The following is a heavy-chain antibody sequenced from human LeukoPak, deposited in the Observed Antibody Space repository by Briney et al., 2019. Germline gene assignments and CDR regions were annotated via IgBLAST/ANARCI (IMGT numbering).Heavy chain of an antibody. J-gene: IGHJ5*02. CDR2: IIPIFGTA. D-gene: IGHD3-10*02. Sequence: SVKVSCKASGGTFSSYAISWVRQAPGQGLEWMGGIIPIFGTANYAQKFQGRVTITTDESTSTAYMELRSLRSDDTAVYYCARLFSDWFDPWGQGTLVTVSS. V-gene: IGHV1-69*05. CDR3: ARLFSDWFDP. CDR1: GGTFSSYA.